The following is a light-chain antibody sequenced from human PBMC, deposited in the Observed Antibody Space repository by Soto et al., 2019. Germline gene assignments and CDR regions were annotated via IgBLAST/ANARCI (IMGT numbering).Light chain of an antibody. CDR1: SSDVGAYNH. V-gene: IGLV2-14*01. CDR2: EVS. J-gene: IGLJ3*02. CDR3: TSYAGTSTHWV. Sequence: QSVLTQPASVSGSPGQSIAISCTGTSSDVGAYNHVSWYQQHPGNAPKLIISEVSSRPSGVSDRFSGSKSGNTASLTISGLRTEDEADYYCTSYAGTSTHWVFGGGTEVTVL.